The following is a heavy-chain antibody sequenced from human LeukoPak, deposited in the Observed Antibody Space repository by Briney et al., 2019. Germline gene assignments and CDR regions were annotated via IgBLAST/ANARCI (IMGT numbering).Heavy chain of an antibody. Sequence: KPSETLSLTCAVYGGSFSGYYWSWIRQPPGKGLEWIGEINHSGSTNYNPSLKSRVTISVDTSKNQFSLKLSSVTAADTAVYYCARGYGDFRVEGRYFHSWGQGTLVTVSS. CDR1: GGSFSGYY. V-gene: IGHV4-34*01. CDR3: ARGYGDFRVEGRYFHS. J-gene: IGHJ4*02. CDR2: INHSGST. D-gene: IGHD4-17*01.